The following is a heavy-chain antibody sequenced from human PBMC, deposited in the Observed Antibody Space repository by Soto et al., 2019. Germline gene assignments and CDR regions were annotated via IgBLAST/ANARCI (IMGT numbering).Heavy chain of an antibody. D-gene: IGHD1-1*01. CDR2: ISTYNDNT. CDR3: VKYGGGGTLEAVGF. V-gene: IGHV1-18*04. Sequence: QVQLVQSGAEVKKPGASVKVSCKASGYTFISYSIAWVRQAPGQGLEWMGWISTYNDNTNYPQKSEGRVTVTADSYTRTAYMELRSLTSDDTDMYYCVKYGGGGTLEAVGFWGQGTLVTVSS. CDR1: GYTFISYS. J-gene: IGHJ4*02.